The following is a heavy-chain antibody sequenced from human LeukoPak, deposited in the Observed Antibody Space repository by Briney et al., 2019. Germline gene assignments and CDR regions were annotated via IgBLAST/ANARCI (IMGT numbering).Heavy chain of an antibody. V-gene: IGHV3-48*02. CDR3: ARAVTVVTRGGLVFDY. Sequence: GGSLRLSCAASGFTFSSYSMNWVRQAPGKGLEWVSYISSSSNTIYYADSVKGKFTITRDNAKNSLFLQMNSLRDEDTSVYFCARAVTVVTRGGLVFDYWGQGTLVTVSS. CDR2: ISSSSNTI. D-gene: IGHD2-21*02. J-gene: IGHJ4*02. CDR1: GFTFSSYS.